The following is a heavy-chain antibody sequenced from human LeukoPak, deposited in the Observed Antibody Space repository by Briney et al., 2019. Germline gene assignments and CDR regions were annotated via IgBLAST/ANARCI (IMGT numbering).Heavy chain of an antibody. CDR1: GFTFSNAW. Sequence: GGSLRLSCAASGFTFSNAWMTWVRQAPGKGLEWVGRIRSKTDGGTTDYAAPVKGRFTISRDDSKNTLYLQMNSLKTEDTAVYYCTTDLDYYDSSGYYSQSDFDYWGQGTLVTVSS. D-gene: IGHD3-22*01. J-gene: IGHJ4*02. CDR2: IRSKTDGGTT. CDR3: TTDLDYYDSSGYYSQSDFDY. V-gene: IGHV3-15*01.